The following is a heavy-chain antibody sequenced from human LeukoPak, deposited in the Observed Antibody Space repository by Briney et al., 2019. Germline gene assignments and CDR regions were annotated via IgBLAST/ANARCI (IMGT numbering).Heavy chain of an antibody. D-gene: IGHD6-19*01. CDR3: ARDRQVAVAGNLDNWFDP. J-gene: IGHJ5*02. CDR2: IYTSGST. V-gene: IGHV4-4*07. CDR1: GGSISSYY. Sequence: SETLSLTCTVSGGSISSYYWSWIRQPAGKGLEWIGRIYTSGSTNYNPSLKSRVTISVDKSKNQFSLNLSSVTAADTAVYYCARDRQVAVAGNLDNWFDPWGQGSLVSVSS.